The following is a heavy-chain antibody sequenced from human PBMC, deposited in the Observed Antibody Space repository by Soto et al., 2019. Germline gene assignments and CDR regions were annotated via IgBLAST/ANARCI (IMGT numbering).Heavy chain of an antibody. CDR2: ISYDGSNK. CDR1: GFTFSSYA. J-gene: IGHJ6*02. D-gene: IGHD3-10*01. Sequence: GGSLRLSCAASGFTFSSYAMHWVRQAPGKGLEWVAVISYDGSNKYYADSVKGRFTISRDNSKNTLYLQMNSLRAEDTAVYYCARGPMVRGVIKVQAEEEYYYYGIDVRAQRTTVTGSS. V-gene: IGHV3-30-3*01. CDR3: ARGPMVRGVIKVQAEEEYYYYGIDV.